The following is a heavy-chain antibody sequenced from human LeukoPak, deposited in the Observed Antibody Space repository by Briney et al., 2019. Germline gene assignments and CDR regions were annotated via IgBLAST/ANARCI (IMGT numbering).Heavy chain of an antibody. Sequence: GGSLRLSCEASGFSFSSHSMNWVRQAPGKGLEWVSSISSGSSYIDYTDSVKGRFTISRDNAKNSLLLQMNSLRVEDTAVYYCARVPGSYNSVTNYFDYWGQGTLVTVSS. CDR3: ARVPGSYNSVTNYFDY. CDR1: GFSFSSHS. J-gene: IGHJ4*02. V-gene: IGHV3-21*01. CDR2: ISSGSSYI. D-gene: IGHD6-19*01.